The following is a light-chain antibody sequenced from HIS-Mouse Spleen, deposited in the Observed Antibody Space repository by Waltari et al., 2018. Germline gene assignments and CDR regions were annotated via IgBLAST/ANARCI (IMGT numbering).Light chain of an antibody. CDR3: QQRSNWPPLT. CDR2: DAS. V-gene: IGKV3-11*01. J-gene: IGKJ4*01. CDR1: QSVSSY. Sequence: EIVLTQSPATLSLSPGERSTLYCRACQSVSSYLAWYQQKPGQAPRLLIYDASNRATGIPARFSGSGSGTDFTLTISSLEPEDFAVYYCQQRSNWPPLTFGGGTKVEIK.